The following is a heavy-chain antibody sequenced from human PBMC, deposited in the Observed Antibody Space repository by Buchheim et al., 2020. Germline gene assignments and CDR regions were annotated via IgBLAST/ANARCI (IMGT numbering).Heavy chain of an antibody. Sequence: QVQLVQSGAEVKKPGSSVKVSCKASGGTFSSYTISWVRQAPGQGLEWMGRIIPILGIANYAQKFQGRVTITADKSTSTAYMELSSLRSEDTAVYYCARDTGIVVVTAIESAFDIWGQGT. D-gene: IGHD2-21*02. J-gene: IGHJ3*02. CDR2: IIPILGIA. V-gene: IGHV1-69*08. CDR3: ARDTGIVVVTAIESAFDI. CDR1: GGTFSSYT.